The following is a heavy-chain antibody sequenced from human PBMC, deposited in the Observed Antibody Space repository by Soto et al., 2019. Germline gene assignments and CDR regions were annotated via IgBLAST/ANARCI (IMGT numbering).Heavy chain of an antibody. CDR3: VMDETKTLRDWF. V-gene: IGHV4-4*07. CDR2: IYATGTT. Sequence: SETLSLTCTVSGASISGFYWSWIRKSAGKGLEWIGRIYATGTTDYNPSLKSRVMMSVDTSKKQFSLKLRSVTAADTAVYYCVMDETKTLRDWF. J-gene: IGHJ5*01. D-gene: IGHD1-1*01. CDR1: GASISGFY.